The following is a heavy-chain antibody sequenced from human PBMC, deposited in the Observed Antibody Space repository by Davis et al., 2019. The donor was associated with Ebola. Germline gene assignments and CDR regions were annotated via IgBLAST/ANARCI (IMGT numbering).Heavy chain of an antibody. Sequence: GGSLRPSCPASGFTFSIFPMHWVRPAPGTGLEWVALILYDGFNKYYADSVKGRFTISRDNNKNTLNLQMNSLRDEDTAVYYCAREKPAAGRPAFDYWGQGSLVTVSS. D-gene: IGHD6-13*01. J-gene: IGHJ4*02. CDR2: ILYDGFNK. CDR3: AREKPAAGRPAFDY. V-gene: IGHV3-30-3*01. CDR1: GFTFSIFP.